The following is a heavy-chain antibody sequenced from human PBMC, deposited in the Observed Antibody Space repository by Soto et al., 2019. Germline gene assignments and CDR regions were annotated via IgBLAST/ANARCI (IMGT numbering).Heavy chain of an antibody. CDR3: ARLRPSGIFDDQ. CDR1: GYSFTSHW. J-gene: IGHJ4*02. Sequence: AGESLKISCKASGYSFTSHWIGWVRQMPGKGLEWMGIIYPGDSDIRYSPSFQGQVTISADKSVSTAYLQWSTLKASDTAMYYCARLRPSGIFDDQWGQGTLVTVSS. D-gene: IGHD2-15*01. CDR2: IYPGDSDI. V-gene: IGHV5-51*01.